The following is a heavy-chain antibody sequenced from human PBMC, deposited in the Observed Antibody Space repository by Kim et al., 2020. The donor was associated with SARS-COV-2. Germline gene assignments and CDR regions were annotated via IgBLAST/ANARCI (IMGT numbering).Heavy chain of an antibody. J-gene: IGHJ4*02. V-gene: IGHV3-33*01. Sequence: AETVKGRFTIDRDNSKTALDLQRNSLRAEDTAVYYCARGTSERPFDYWGQGTLVTVSS. CDR3: ARGTSERPFDY.